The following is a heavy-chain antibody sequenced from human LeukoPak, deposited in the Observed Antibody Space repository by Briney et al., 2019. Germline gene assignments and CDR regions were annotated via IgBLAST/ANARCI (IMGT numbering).Heavy chain of an antibody. Sequence: GGSLRLSCAASGFPFSSYSMNWVGPAPGKGLEWVSYISSSGSTIYYADSVKGRFTISRDNAKNSLFLQMDSLRAEDTAVYYCARDPETTVTTYYYYMDVWGKGTTVTVSS. CDR2: ISSSGSTI. CDR3: ARDPETTVTTYYYYMDV. V-gene: IGHV3-48*04. D-gene: IGHD4-17*01. CDR1: GFPFSSYS. J-gene: IGHJ6*03.